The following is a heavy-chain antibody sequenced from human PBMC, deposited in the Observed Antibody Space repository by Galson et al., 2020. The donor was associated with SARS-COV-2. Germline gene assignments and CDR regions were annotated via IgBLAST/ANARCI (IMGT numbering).Heavy chain of an antibody. J-gene: IGHJ4*02. V-gene: IGHV3-23*01. CDR3: AKGREQLWRHFFFDL. CDR2: ISGSGGGT. Sequence: GESLKISCAASGFTSSRFAMSWVRQVPGKGLEWVAAISGSGGGTYYADSVKGRFTISRDTSRNTLDLHMKSLRVDDTAFYYCAKGREQLWRHFFFDLWGQGALVTVSS. D-gene: IGHD3-3*02. CDR1: GFTSSRFA.